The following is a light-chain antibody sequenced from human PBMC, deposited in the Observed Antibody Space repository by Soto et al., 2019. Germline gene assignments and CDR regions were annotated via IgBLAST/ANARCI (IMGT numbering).Light chain of an antibody. CDR2: DVT. CDR3: CSYAGSYSWV. Sequence: QSVLTQPRSVSGSPGQSVTISCTGTSSDVGGYNYVSWYQQHPGKAPKLLIYDVTKRPSGVPDRLAGSKSGNTASLTVSGLQAEDEADYYWCSYAGSYSWVFGGGTKLTVL. J-gene: IGLJ3*02. CDR1: SSDVGGYNY. V-gene: IGLV2-11*01.